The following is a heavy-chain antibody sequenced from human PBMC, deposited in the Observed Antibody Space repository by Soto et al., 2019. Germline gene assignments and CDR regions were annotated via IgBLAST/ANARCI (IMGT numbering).Heavy chain of an antibody. CDR2: IDHSGRT. D-gene: IGHD1-1*01. V-gene: IGHV4-34*02. J-gene: IGHJ4*02. Sequence: QVQLQQWGTGQLKPSETLSLTCAVYGGSFSGYFWSWIRQTPGKGLEWIGEIDHSGRTKYTPSLKSRVSISVDTSKNQFSLRLSSVTAADTALYYCARGTTEWGQGTLVTVSS. CDR3: ARGTTE. CDR1: GGSFSGYF.